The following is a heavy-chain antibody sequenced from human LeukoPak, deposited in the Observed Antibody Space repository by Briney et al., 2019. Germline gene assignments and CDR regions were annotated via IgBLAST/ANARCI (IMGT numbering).Heavy chain of an antibody. Sequence: GGPLSLSCAASGFTSCCLRVRWVRPAPGEAREGGVNIKQNGRETYSVAPVKGRFTTYRDNSKNTLYLQMNSLRAEHTAVYYCAKEMGINLVVPAAIGSAYWGQGTLVTVSS. J-gene: IGHJ4*02. CDR2: IKQNGRET. V-gene: IGHV3-7*03. CDR3: AKEMGINLVVPAAIGSAY. D-gene: IGHD2-2*01. CDR1: GFTSCCLR.